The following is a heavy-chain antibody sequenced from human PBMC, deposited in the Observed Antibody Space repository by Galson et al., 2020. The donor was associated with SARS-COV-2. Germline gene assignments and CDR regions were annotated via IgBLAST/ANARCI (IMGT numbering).Heavy chain of an antibody. J-gene: IGHJ5*02. V-gene: IGHV4-61*02. CDR3: ARTVTVAARRACLAP. CDR1: GGSISSDTHY. Sequence: ASETLSLTCTVSGGSISSDTHYWSWIRHPAGKGLEWIGRIHSIGSTDYNPSLNNRITISIDTSKNQFFLMLRSVTAADTAVYYCARTVTVAARRACLAPGGRGTLVTVSS. CDR2: IHSIGST. D-gene: IGHD6-6*01.